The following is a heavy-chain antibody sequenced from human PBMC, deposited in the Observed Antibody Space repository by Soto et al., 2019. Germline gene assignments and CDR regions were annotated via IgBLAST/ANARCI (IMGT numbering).Heavy chain of an antibody. Sequence: GGSLRLSCAASGFIFSSFGTHWVRQAPGKGLEWVAHIWYDGSNTYYADSVKGRFTISRDNSRNTLYLQMNSLRAEDTAVYHCVRDLLGSGGHFDYWGQGTPVTVSS. V-gene: IGHV3-33*01. CDR3: VRDLLGSGGHFDY. CDR2: IWYDGSNT. J-gene: IGHJ4*02. CDR1: GFIFSSFG. D-gene: IGHD7-27*01.